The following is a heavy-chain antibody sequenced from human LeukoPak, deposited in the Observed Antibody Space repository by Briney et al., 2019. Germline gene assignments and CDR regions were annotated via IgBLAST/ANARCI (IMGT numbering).Heavy chain of an antibody. CDR1: GFTFSSYA. Sequence: GGSLRLSCAASGFTFSSYAMSWVRQAPGKGLEWVSAISGSGGSTFYADSVKGRFTISRDNADNPLYLQMNSLRAEDTAVYFCARGTNWSPLDFDYWGQGTQVTVSS. V-gene: IGHV3-23*01. CDR3: ARGTNWSPLDFDY. D-gene: IGHD1-20*01. J-gene: IGHJ4*02. CDR2: ISGSGGST.